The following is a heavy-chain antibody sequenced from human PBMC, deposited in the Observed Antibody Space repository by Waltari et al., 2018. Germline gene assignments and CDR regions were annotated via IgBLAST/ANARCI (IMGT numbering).Heavy chain of an antibody. V-gene: IGHV4-59*01. CDR3: ARDTYSRVGGFDY. J-gene: IGHJ4*02. Sequence: QVQLQESGPGLVKPSETLSLTCTVSGGSISSYYWSWIRQPPGKGLEWIGYIYYSGSTNYNPSLKSRVTISVDTSKNQFSLKLSSVTAADTAVYYCARDTYSRVGGFDYWDQGTLVTVSS. CDR2: IYYSGST. D-gene: IGHD6-13*01. CDR1: GGSISSYY.